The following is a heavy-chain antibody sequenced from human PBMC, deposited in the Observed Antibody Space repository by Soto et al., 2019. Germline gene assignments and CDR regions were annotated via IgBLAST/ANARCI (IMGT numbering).Heavy chain of an antibody. D-gene: IGHD6-19*01. J-gene: IGHJ4*02. Sequence: QCRSDTCTMSWGDGSSNRAAWNWIRQSPSRGLEWLGRTYYRSKWYNDYAVSVKSRITINPDTSKNQFSLQLNSVTPEDTAVYYCARAWGFSSGWYGSFSYWGQGTLVPV. CDR1: WGDGSSNRAA. CDR3: ARAWGFSSGWYGSFSY. CDR2: TYYRSKWYN. V-gene: IGHV6-1*01.